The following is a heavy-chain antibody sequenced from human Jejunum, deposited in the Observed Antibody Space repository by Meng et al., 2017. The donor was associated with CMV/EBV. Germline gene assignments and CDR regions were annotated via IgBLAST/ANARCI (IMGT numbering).Heavy chain of an antibody. J-gene: IGHJ4*02. D-gene: IGHD1-26*01. Sequence: FDNYGISWVRQAPGQGLEWMGWIDTNNGNTDSAQKFQGRLTMTSDTYTTTAYMELRSLRSDDTAVYYCTIDRRSRHSGDYYYFDYWGQGALVTVSS. CDR2: IDTNNGNT. V-gene: IGHV1-18*01. CDR1: FDNYG. CDR3: TIDRRSRHSGDYYYFDY.